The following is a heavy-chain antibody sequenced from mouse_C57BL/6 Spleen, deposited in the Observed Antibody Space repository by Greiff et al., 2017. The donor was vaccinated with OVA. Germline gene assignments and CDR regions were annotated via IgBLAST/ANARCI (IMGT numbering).Heavy chain of an antibody. Sequence: VQLQQSGAELVRPGTSVKLSCKASGYTFTSYWMHWVKQRPGQGLEWIGVIDPSDSYTNYNQKFKGKDTLTVDTSSSTAYMQLSSLTSEDSAVYYCARPDYSNYGAMDYWGQGTSVTVSS. CDR2: IDPSDSYT. V-gene: IGHV1-59*01. D-gene: IGHD2-5*01. CDR3: ARPDYSNYGAMDY. J-gene: IGHJ4*01. CDR1: GYTFTSYW.